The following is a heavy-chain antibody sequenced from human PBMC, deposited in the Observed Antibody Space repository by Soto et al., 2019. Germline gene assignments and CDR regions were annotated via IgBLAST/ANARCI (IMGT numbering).Heavy chain of an antibody. J-gene: IGHJ6*02. CDR1: GYSFTSYW. CDR3: ARLKYYYGSGSFPTTYYYYGMDV. D-gene: IGHD3-10*01. Sequence: GESLKISCKGSGYSFTSYWISWVRQMPGKGLEWMGRIDPSDSYTNYSPSFQGHVTISADKSISTAYLQWSSLTASDTAMYYCARLKYYYGSGSFPTTYYYYGMDVWGQGTTVTVSS. CDR2: IDPSDSYT. V-gene: IGHV5-10-1*01.